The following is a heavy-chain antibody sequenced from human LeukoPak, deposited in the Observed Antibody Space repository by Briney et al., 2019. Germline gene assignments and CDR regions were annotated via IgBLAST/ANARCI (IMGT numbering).Heavy chain of an antibody. V-gene: IGHV4-30-2*01. Sequence: PSETLSLTCTVSGGSISSGGYYWSWIRQPPGKGLEWIGYIYHSGSTNYNPSLKSRVTISVDKSKNQFSLKLSSVTAADTAVYYCARQLWWVTTVTKKKYYFDYWGQGTLVTVSS. CDR1: GGSISSGGYY. J-gene: IGHJ4*02. CDR3: ARQLWWVTTVTKKKYYFDY. D-gene: IGHD4-11*01. CDR2: IYHSGST.